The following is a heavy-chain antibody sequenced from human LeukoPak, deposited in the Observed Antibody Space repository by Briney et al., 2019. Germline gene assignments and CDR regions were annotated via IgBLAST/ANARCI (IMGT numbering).Heavy chain of an antibody. J-gene: IGHJ4*02. Sequence: GGSLRLSCAASGFAISDYSMNWVRQVPGKGLEWVSYISSSSNKVYYADSVKGRFTISRDNAKNSLFLQMNSLRAEDTAVYYCAKALYGGHDYWGQGTLVTVSS. CDR1: GFAISDYS. V-gene: IGHV3-48*01. D-gene: IGHD4-23*01. CDR3: AKALYGGHDY. CDR2: ISSSSNKV.